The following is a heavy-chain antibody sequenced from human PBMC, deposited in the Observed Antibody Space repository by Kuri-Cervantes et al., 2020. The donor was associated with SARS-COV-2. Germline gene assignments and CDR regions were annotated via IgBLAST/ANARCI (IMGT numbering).Heavy chain of an antibody. V-gene: IGHV3-30*02. D-gene: IGHD3-22*01. CDR2: IQNHGSSY. J-gene: IGHJ4*02. Sequence: GESLKISCAASGFTFSSYAMHWVRQAPGKGLEWVAVIQNHGSSYYYADSVKGRFTISRHNSKDTLYLQMDSLRAEDTALYYCAKDSRVDDSSGYSPFDYWGQGTLVTVSS. CDR1: GFTFSSYA. CDR3: AKDSRVDDSSGYSPFDY.